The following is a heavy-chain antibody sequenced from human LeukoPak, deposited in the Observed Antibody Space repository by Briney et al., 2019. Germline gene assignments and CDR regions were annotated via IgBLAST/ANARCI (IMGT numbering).Heavy chain of an antibody. CDR2: IYPGDSDT. D-gene: IGHD6-19*01. CDR1: GYSSTNYW. Sequence: GESLKISCKGSGYSSTNYWIAWVRQMPGKGLEWMGIIYPGDSDTRYSPSFQGQVTISADKSISTAYLQWSSLKASDTAMYYCARAVAGTSYYMDVWGKGTTVTVSS. J-gene: IGHJ6*03. CDR3: ARAVAGTSYYMDV. V-gene: IGHV5-51*01.